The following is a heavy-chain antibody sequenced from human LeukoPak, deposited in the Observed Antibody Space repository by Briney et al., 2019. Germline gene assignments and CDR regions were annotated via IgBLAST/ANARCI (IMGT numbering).Heavy chain of an antibody. D-gene: IGHD3-9*01. CDR2: ISAYNGNA. J-gene: IGHJ6*02. V-gene: IGHV1-18*01. CDR3: ARDGDLPKYYVILTGYYLNYYYGMDV. CDR1: GYTFTSYG. Sequence: GASVKVSCKASGYTFTSYGISWVRQAPGQGLEWMGWISAYNGNANYAQKLQGRVTMTTDTSTSTAYMELRSLRSDDTAVYYCARDGDLPKYYVILTGYYLNYYYGMDVWGQGTTVTVSS.